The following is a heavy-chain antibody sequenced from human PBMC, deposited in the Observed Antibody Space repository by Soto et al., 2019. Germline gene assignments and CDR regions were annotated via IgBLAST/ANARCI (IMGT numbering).Heavy chain of an antibody. CDR1: GFTFSSYG. CDR3: ARDFSADYYGSGSYSDDAFDI. CDR2: IWYDGSNK. J-gene: IGHJ3*02. Sequence: GSLRLSCAASGFTFSSYGMHWVRQAPGKGLEWVAVIWYDGSNKYYADSVKGRFTISRDNSKNTLYLQMNSLRAEDTAVYYCARDFSADYYGSGSYSDDAFDIWGQGTMVTVSS. V-gene: IGHV3-33*01. D-gene: IGHD3-10*01.